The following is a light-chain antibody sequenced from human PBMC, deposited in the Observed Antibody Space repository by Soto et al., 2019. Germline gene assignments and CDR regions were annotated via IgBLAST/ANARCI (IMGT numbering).Light chain of an antibody. J-gene: IGKJ1*01. CDR2: KVC. Sequence: DVVMTQSPLSLPVTLGQPASISCRSSQSLVYSDGNTYLNWFQQRPGQSPRRLIYKVCNRDSGVPDIFSGSGSGTDFTLKISRVGAEDVGVYYCMQGTHWPPAFGQGTKVEIK. CDR1: QSLVYSDGNTY. CDR3: MQGTHWPPA. V-gene: IGKV2-30*01.